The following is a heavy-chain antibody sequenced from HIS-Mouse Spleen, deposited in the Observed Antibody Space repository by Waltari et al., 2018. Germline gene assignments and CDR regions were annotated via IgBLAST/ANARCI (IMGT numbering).Heavy chain of an antibody. CDR1: GGSISSSSYY. J-gene: IGHJ2*01. V-gene: IGHV4-39*07. D-gene: IGHD6-13*01. CDR2: IYSSGST. Sequence: QLQLQESGPGLVKPSETLSLTCTVSGGSISSSSYYWGWIRQPQGKGLEWIGSIYSSGSTYYNPSLKSRVTISVDTSKNQFSLKLSSVTAADTAVYYCAREIPYSSSWYDWYFDLWGRGTLVTVSS. CDR3: AREIPYSSSWYDWYFDL.